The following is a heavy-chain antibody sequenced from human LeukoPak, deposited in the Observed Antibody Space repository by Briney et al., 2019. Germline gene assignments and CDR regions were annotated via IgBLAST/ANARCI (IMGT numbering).Heavy chain of an antibody. D-gene: IGHD6-13*01. V-gene: IGHV3-30-3*01. CDR3: AKDSYSSSWYLGFNGVY. J-gene: IGHJ4*02. CDR2: ISFDGSNK. CDR1: GLTFSSHA. Sequence: PGRSLRLSCAASGLTFSSHAIHWVRQAPGKGLEWVAVISFDGSNKYYADSVKGRLTISREKSKNTVFLQMNSLRAEDTAVYYCAKDSYSSSWYLGFNGVYWGQGTLVTVSS.